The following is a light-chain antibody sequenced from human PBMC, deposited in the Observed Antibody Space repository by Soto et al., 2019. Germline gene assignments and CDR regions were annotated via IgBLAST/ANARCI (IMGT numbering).Light chain of an antibody. CDR1: QSVSSY. CDR2: DAS. Sequence: EIVLTQSPATLSLSPGERATLSCRASQSVSSYLAWYQQKPGQAPRLLIYDASNRATGIPARFSGSGSGTDFTLTISRLEPEDFAVYYWQQRSNWHRGVTFGGGTKVEIK. V-gene: IGKV3-11*01. J-gene: IGKJ4*01. CDR3: QQRSNWHRGVT.